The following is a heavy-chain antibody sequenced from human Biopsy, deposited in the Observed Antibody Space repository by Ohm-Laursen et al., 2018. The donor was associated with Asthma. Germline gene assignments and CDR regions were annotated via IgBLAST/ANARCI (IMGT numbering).Heavy chain of an antibody. Sequence: PSETLSLTCTVTGGSISSGDYYWVWIRQPPGKGLEWIGYKYNRGSTHYNPSLKSRVILSVDTSKDQFSLNLSSATAADTAVYFCARASTAHFYYEMDVWGQGTTVTVSS. CDR3: ARASTAHFYYEMDV. CDR2: KYNRGST. D-gene: IGHD5/OR15-5a*01. V-gene: IGHV4-30-4*01. J-gene: IGHJ6*02. CDR1: GGSISSGDYY.